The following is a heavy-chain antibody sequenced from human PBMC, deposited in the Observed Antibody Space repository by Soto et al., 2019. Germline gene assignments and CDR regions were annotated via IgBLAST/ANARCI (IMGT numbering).Heavy chain of an antibody. J-gene: IGHJ4*02. CDR1: GYTFTSYG. CDR2: ITGYDDNA. D-gene: IGHD1-26*01. V-gene: IGHV1-18*01. Sequence: QVQLVQSGAEVKKPGASVKVSCKASGYTFTSYGISWVRQAPGQGLEWMGWITGYDDNANYAQKFQGRVTMTTDTSTNTAYMDLRRLSSDDTAVYYCARTTHEEPTFDYWGQGTLVTVSS. CDR3: ARTTHEEPTFDY.